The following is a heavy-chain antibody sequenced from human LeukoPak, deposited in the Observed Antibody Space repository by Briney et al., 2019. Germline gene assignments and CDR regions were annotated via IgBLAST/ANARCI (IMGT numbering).Heavy chain of an antibody. J-gene: IGHJ1*01. CDR3: ARDESTSILWW. V-gene: IGHV1-46*01. D-gene: IGHD2-21*01. CDR2: INPSGGST. CDR1: GYTFINYY. Sequence: GASVKVSCKASGYTFINYYXXWVRQAPGQGLXWMGIINPSGGSTSYAXKFQGRVTMTRDTSTSTAYMELSSLRSEDTAVYYCARDESTSILWWWGQGTLVTVSS.